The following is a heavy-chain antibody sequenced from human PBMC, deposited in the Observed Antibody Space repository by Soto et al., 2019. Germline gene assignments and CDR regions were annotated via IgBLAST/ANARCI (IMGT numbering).Heavy chain of an antibody. J-gene: IGHJ6*02. V-gene: IGHV1-58*01. CDR2: IVVGSGDT. D-gene: IGHD3-16*01. Sequence: QMQLVQSGPEVKKPGTSVKVSCKASGFRFSDSIVQWVRQTRGQRLEWMGWIVVGSGDTNSAQQFHESVNMTSDMSTNTVHMELSSLKSAETAVYFCSAERLMYGMDVRGQGTTVIVSS. CDR3: SAERLMYGMDV. CDR1: GFRFSDSI.